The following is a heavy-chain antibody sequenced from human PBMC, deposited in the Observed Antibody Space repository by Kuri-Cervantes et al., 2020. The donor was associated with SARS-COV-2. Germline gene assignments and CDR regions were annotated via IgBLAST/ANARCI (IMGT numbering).Heavy chain of an antibody. Sequence: SETLSLTCAVYVGSFSGYYWTWIRQPPGKGLEWIGEINHSGSTNYNPSLKSRVSISVDTSKNQFSLKLNSVTAADTAVYYCARGAGSITMIVVVITGASYYFDYWGQGSLVTVSS. J-gene: IGHJ4*02. CDR1: VGSFSGYY. V-gene: IGHV4-34*01. CDR2: INHSGST. D-gene: IGHD3-22*01. CDR3: ARGAGSITMIVVVITGASYYFDY.